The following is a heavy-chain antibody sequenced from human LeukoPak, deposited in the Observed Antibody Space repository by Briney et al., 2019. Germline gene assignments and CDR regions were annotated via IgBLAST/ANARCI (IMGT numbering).Heavy chain of an antibody. CDR1: AYSFTNYW. V-gene: IGHV5-51*01. CDR2: IYPIHSDI. Sequence: ESLKISSKGSAYSFTNYWIDWVRQMPRKGLEWMGIIYPIHSDIRYNPSFQDQLTTTADNSISNDYSLWLSLKASATAVDYYASRDCSNGVCNMADDWVQETLVTDSS. J-gene: IGHJ4*02. D-gene: IGHD2-8*01. CDR3: ASRDCSNGVCNMADD.